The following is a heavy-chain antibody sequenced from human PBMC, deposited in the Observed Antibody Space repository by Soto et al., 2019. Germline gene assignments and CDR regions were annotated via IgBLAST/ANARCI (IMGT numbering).Heavy chain of an antibody. CDR2: IYYGGGT. V-gene: IGHV4-59*01. CDR3: ASQYYYDSSGSQTFDY. Sequence: SETLSLTCPVSGGSISSYYWNWIRQPPGKGLEWIGDIYYGGGTNYNPSLKSRVTLSVDTSKNQFSLKLSSVTAADTAVYYCASQYYYDSSGSQTFDYWGQGTQVTVSS. J-gene: IGHJ4*02. CDR1: GGSISSYY. D-gene: IGHD3-22*01.